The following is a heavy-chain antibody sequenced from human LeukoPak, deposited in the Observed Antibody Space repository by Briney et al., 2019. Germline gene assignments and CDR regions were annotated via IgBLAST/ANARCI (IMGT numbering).Heavy chain of an antibody. V-gene: IGHV5-51*01. J-gene: IGHJ5*02. D-gene: IGHD6-19*01. CDR2: IHPGDSDT. CDR1: GYSFTSYW. Sequence: GESLKISCKGSGYSFTSYWIGWVRQMPGKGLEWMGIIHPGDSDTRYSPSFQGQVTISADKSISTAYLQWSSLKASDTAMYYCARSIAVAGSRFDPWGQGTLVTVSS. CDR3: ARSIAVAGSRFDP.